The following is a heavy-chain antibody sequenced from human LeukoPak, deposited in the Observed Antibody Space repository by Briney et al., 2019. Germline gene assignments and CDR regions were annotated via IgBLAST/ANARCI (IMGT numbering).Heavy chain of an antibody. Sequence: SVKVSCKASGGTFSSYAISWVRQAPGQGLEWMGGIIPIFGTANYAQKFQGRVTITTDESTSTAYMELSSLRAEDTAVYYCAKGHSSGWYYFQHWGQGTLVTVSS. V-gene: IGHV1-69*05. J-gene: IGHJ1*01. D-gene: IGHD6-19*01. CDR1: GGTFSSYA. CDR3: AKGHSSGWYYFQH. CDR2: IIPIFGTA.